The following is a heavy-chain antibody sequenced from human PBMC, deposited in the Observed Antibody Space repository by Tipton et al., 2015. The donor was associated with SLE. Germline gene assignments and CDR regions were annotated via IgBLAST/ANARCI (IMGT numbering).Heavy chain of an antibody. Sequence: TLSLTCAVYGGSFSGYYWSWIRQPPGKGLEWIGEINHSGSPNYNPSLKSRVTISVDTSKNQFSLKLSSVTAADTAVYYCARAPFSDYGDSPDYYYYMDVWGKGTTVTVSS. J-gene: IGHJ6*03. CDR2: INHSGSP. CDR1: GGSFSGYY. V-gene: IGHV4-34*01. D-gene: IGHD4-17*01. CDR3: ARAPFSDYGDSPDYYYYMDV.